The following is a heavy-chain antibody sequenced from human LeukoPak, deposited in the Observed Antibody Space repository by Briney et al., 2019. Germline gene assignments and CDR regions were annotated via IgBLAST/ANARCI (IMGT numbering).Heavy chain of an antibody. J-gene: IGHJ3*02. D-gene: IGHD2-15*01. CDR1: GFTFSSYA. CDR2: ISGSGGST. V-gene: IGHV3-23*01. CDR3: ARVADIVVVVAATRLGAFDI. Sequence: GGSLRLSCAASGFTFSSYAMSWVRQAPGKGLEWVSAISGSGGSTYYADSVKGRFTISRDNSKNTLYLQMNSLRAEDTAVYYCARVADIVVVVAATRLGAFDIWGQGTMVTVSS.